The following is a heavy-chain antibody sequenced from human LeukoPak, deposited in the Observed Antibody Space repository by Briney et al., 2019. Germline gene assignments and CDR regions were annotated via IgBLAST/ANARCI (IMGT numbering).Heavy chain of an antibody. CDR1: GFTFSSYS. Sequence: GGSLRLSCAASGFTFSSYSMNWVRQAPGKGLEWGSYISSSSSTIYYADSVKGRFTISRDNAKNSLYLQMNSLRAEDTAVYYCARDSNYYDSSGYPDAFDIWGQGTMVTVSS. J-gene: IGHJ3*02. D-gene: IGHD3-22*01. CDR3: ARDSNYYDSSGYPDAFDI. V-gene: IGHV3-48*01. CDR2: ISSSSSTI.